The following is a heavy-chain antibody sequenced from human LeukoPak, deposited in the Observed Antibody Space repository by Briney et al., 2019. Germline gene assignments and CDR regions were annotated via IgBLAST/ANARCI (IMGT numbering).Heavy chain of an antibody. CDR1: GFTSTTYW. D-gene: IGHD3-16*02. J-gene: IGHJ3*02. CDR3: ASSKRGTYRFDAYDI. CDR2: IRKDGKEI. Sequence: PGGSLRLSCATSGFTSTTYWISWVRQAPGKGLEWVANIRKDGKEIDYVDSVKGRFTISSDHAKRSINLQMSSLIVEDTAVYYCASSKRGTYRFDAYDIWGQGTMATVSS. V-gene: IGHV3-7*01.